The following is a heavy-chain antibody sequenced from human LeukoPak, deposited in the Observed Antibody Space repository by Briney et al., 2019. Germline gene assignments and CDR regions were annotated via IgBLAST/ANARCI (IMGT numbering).Heavy chain of an antibody. J-gene: IGHJ4*02. CDR3: ARRQGPVGGSSGSYPSDDY. V-gene: IGHV1-18*01. CDR1: GYTFTSYG. Sequence: ASVKVSCKASGYTFTSYGISWVRLAPGQGLEWMGWISAYNGNTNYAQKLQGRVTMTTDTSTSTAYMELRSLRSDDTAVYYCARRQGPVGGSSGSYPSDDYWGQGTLVTVSS. CDR2: ISAYNGNT. D-gene: IGHD3-10*01.